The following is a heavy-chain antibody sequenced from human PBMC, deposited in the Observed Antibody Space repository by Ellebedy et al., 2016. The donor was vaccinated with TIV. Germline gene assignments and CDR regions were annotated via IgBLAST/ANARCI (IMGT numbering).Heavy chain of an antibody. CDR1: GGSFSGYY. J-gene: IGHJ4*02. CDR2: INHSGST. Sequence: SETLSLTXAVYGGSFSGYYWSWIRQPPGKRLEWIGEINHSGSTNYNPSLKSRVTISVDTSKNQFSLKLSSVTAADTAVYYCARDPPVVAGTSYWGQGTLVTVSS. V-gene: IGHV4-34*01. CDR3: ARDPPVVAGTSY. D-gene: IGHD6-19*01.